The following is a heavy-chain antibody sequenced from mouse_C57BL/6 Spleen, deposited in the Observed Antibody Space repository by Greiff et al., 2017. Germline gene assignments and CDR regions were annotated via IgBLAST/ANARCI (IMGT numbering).Heavy chain of an antibody. CDR3: ARYDYDGDSDFDV. V-gene: IGHV1-55*01. J-gene: IGHJ1*03. D-gene: IGHD2-4*01. CDR2: IYPGSGST. CDR1: GYTFTSYW. Sequence: QVQLQQPGAELVKPGASVKMSCKASGYTFTSYWITWVKQRPGQGLAWIGDIYPGSGSTNYNEKFKSKATLTVDTSSSTAYMQLSSLTSEDSAVYYCARYDYDGDSDFDVWGTGTTVTVSS.